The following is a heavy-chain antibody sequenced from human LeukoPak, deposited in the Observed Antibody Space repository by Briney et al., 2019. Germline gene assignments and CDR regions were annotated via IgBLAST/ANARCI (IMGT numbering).Heavy chain of an antibody. Sequence: ASVKVSCKAFGYTFTSNYMHWVRQAPGQGPEWMGVISPSGGSTTYAQKFQGRVTLTRDMSTSTDYLELSSLRSEDTAVYYCARDSTADILTGYSLYNWFDPWGQGTLVTVSS. D-gene: IGHD3-9*01. J-gene: IGHJ5*02. CDR3: ARDSTADILTGYSLYNWFDP. V-gene: IGHV1-46*01. CDR2: ISPSGGST. CDR1: GYTFTSNY.